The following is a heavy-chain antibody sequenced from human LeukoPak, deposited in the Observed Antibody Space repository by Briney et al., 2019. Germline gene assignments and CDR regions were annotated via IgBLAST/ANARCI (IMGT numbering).Heavy chain of an antibody. CDR1: GFTFSTYR. Sequence: GGSLRLSCAASGFTFSTYRMNWVRQAPGKGLEWVSYISSSGGTIYYADSVEGRFTISRDNAKNSVYLQVNSLRAEDTAVYYCARIGYSSSSFDYWGQGTLVTVSS. CDR3: ARIGYSSSSFDY. CDR2: ISSSGGTI. V-gene: IGHV3-48*04. D-gene: IGHD6-13*01. J-gene: IGHJ4*02.